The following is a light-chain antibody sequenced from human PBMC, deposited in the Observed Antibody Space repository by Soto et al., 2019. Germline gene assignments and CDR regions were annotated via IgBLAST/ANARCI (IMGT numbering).Light chain of an antibody. CDR1: QSVSIN. Sequence: EIVMTQSPATLSVSPGERATLSCRASQSVSINLAWFQHKPGQAPRLLIYGASTRATGIPARFSGSGSGTEFTLTISSLQSEDFAVYYCQQYNNWWTFGQGTKVEIK. J-gene: IGKJ1*01. CDR2: GAS. V-gene: IGKV3-15*01. CDR3: QQYNNWWT.